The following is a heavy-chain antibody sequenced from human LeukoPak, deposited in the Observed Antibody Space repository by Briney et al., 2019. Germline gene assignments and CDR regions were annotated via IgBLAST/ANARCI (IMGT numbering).Heavy chain of an antibody. V-gene: IGHV4-34*01. CDR2: INHGGGT. CDR1: GGSFSDYF. Sequence: SETLSLTCAVYGGSFSDYFWNWIRQTPGKGLEWIGEINHGGGTNYNPSLKSRATISVDTSKKQFSLNLTSVTAADTAVNYCARGEDGTGDYRPTYFDSWGQGTLVTVSS. CDR3: ARGEDGTGDYRPTYFDS. D-gene: IGHD4-17*01. J-gene: IGHJ4*02.